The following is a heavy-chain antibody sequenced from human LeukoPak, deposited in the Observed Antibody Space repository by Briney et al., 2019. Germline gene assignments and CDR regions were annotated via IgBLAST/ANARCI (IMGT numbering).Heavy chain of an antibody. CDR1: PFTFSSYG. D-gene: IGHD2-8*01. J-gene: IGHJ6*03. CDR3: AKDRCSNGVRCYYYYMDV. Sequence: GGSLRLSCAASPFTFSSYGMHWGRQAPGKGLEWVAYIQYDGSNQQYADAVKGRFSISRDSAKNILYLQMNSLRAEDTAVYYCAKDRCSNGVRCYYYYMDVWGKGTTVTISS. CDR2: IQYDGSNQ. V-gene: IGHV3-30*02.